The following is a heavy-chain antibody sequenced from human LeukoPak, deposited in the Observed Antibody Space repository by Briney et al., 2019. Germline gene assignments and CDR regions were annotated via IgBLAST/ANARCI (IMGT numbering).Heavy chain of an antibody. CDR2: TNAYNGKT. CDR1: GYAFISYG. J-gene: IGHJ4*02. D-gene: IGHD3-3*01. CDR3: ASGIYYDFWSGYYTLDY. Sequence: ASVKVSCKASGYAFISYGISWVRQAPGQGLEWMGWTNAYNGKTKYAQRLQGRVTMTRDTSISTAYMELSRLRSDDTAVYYCASGIYYDFWSGYYTLDYWGQGTLVTVSS. V-gene: IGHV1-18*01.